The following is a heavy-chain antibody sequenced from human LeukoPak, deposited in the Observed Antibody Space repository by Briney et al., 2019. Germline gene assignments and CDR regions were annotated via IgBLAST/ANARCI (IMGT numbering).Heavy chain of an antibody. J-gene: IGHJ4*02. Sequence: PSETLSLTCTVSGGSISSTSSYWGWIRQPPGKGLEWIGSVRYSGKTYYNPSLKSRVTMSLDTSKNQFSLRLTSVTAADTAVYSCARHYYDSSGLAYYFDCWGQGTLVTVSS. CDR2: VRYSGKT. CDR1: GGSISSTSSY. D-gene: IGHD3-22*01. CDR3: ARHYYDSSGLAYYFDC. V-gene: IGHV4-39*01.